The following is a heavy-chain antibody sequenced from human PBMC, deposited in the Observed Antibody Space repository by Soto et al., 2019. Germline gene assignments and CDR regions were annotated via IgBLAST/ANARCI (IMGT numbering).Heavy chain of an antibody. D-gene: IGHD6-19*01. J-gene: IGHJ6*02. Sequence: GGSLRLSCAASGLTFSSYAMSWVRQAPGKGLEWVSAISGSGGSTYYADSVKGRFTISRDNSKNTLYLQMNSLRAEDTAVYYCAKEGIAVAGTDLGYYYYYGMDVWGQGTTVTVSS. CDR3: AKEGIAVAGTDLGYYYYYGMDV. CDR1: GLTFSSYA. CDR2: ISGSGGST. V-gene: IGHV3-23*01.